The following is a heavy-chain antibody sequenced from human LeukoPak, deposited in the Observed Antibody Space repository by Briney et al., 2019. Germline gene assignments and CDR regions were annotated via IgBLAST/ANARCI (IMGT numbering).Heavy chain of an antibody. Sequence: SETLSLTCNVSGGSIDSHYWSWIRQPAGKGLEWIGRIYSSGSTHYNPSLKCRVTMSVDSSKKQFSLELSSVTAADTAVYYCARDRNGDGATYFSYWGQGALVTVSS. CDR3: ARDRNGDGATYFSY. D-gene: IGHD4/OR15-4a*01. CDR1: GGSIDSHY. V-gene: IGHV4-4*07. J-gene: IGHJ4*02. CDR2: IYSSGST.